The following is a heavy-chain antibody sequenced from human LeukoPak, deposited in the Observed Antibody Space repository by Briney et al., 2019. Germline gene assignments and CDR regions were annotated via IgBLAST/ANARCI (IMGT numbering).Heavy chain of an antibody. J-gene: IGHJ4*02. CDR3: AKVRSGYLEYYFDY. D-gene: IGHD3-22*01. CDR1: GGSFSGYY. CDR2: INHSGST. V-gene: IGHV4-34*01. Sequence: PSETLSLTCAVYGGSFSGYYWSWIRQPPGKGLEWIGEINHSGSTNYNPSLKSRVTISVDTSKNQSSLKLSSVTAADTAVYYCAKVRSGYLEYYFDYWGQGTLVTVSS.